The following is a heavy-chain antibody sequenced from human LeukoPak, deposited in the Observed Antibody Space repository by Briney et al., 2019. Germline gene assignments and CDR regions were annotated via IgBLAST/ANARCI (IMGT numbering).Heavy chain of an antibody. D-gene: IGHD3-10*01. J-gene: IGHJ3*02. Sequence: PSQTLSLTCAISGDSVSSNSAAWNWIRQSPSRGLEWLGRTYYRSKWYNDYAVSVKSRITINPDTSKNQFSLQLNSVTPEDTAVYYCARLDDYGSGSYYPENDAFDIWGQGTMVTVSS. CDR2: TYYRSKWYN. CDR3: ARLDDYGSGSYYPENDAFDI. V-gene: IGHV6-1*01. CDR1: GDSVSSNSAA.